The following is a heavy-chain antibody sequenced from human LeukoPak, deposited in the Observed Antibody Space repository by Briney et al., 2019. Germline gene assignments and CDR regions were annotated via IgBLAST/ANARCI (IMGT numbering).Heavy chain of an antibody. CDR2: IRSKAYGGTT. J-gene: IGHJ3*02. CDR1: GFTFGDYA. D-gene: IGHD5-18*01. CDR3: TSNPGYSYGSLVAFDI. Sequence: QSGGSLRLSCTASGFTFGDYAMSWFRQAPGKGLEWVGFIRSKAYGGTTEYAASVKGRFTISRDDSKRIAYLQMNSLKTEDTAVYYCTSNPGYSYGSLVAFDIWGQGTMVTVSS. V-gene: IGHV3-49*03.